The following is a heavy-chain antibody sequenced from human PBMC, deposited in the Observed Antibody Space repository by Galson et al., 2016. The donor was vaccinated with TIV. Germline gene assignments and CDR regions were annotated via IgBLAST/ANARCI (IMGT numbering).Heavy chain of an antibody. D-gene: IGHD2-2*02. Sequence: LRLSCAVSGFQFSSFWMHWVRQAPGKSLEWVSGISYDGTTATYADSVKGRFIISRDNAKNTMYLQMNSLRAEDTAVYYCARVRFCGPTSCYNYFESWGHGNLVIVSS. CDR2: ISYDGTTA. J-gene: IGHJ5*01. CDR3: ARVRFCGPTSCYNYFES. CDR1: GFQFSSFW. V-gene: IGHV3-74*01.